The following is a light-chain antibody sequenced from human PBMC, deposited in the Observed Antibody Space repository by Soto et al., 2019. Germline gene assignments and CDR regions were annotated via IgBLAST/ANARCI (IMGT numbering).Light chain of an antibody. CDR3: FLSYSGAWV. CDR2: DTT. V-gene: IGLV7-46*01. J-gene: IGLJ3*02. Sequence: QAVVTQEPSVTVSPGETVAHTCGSTTGPVTSGHYPYWLQQKPGQAPRTLISDTTIRYAWTPARFSGSLLGDKAALTLSGAQPEDEADYYCFLSYSGAWVFGGGTKLTVL. CDR1: TGPVTSGHY.